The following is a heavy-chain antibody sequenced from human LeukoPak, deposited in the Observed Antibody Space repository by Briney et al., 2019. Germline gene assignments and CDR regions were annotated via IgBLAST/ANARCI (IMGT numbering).Heavy chain of an antibody. J-gene: IGHJ5*02. CDR3: ANFPVVVPAAELDP. CDR1: GFTFSSYA. D-gene: IGHD2-2*01. V-gene: IGHV3-30-3*01. CDR2: ISYDGSNK. Sequence: QTGGSLRLSCAASGFTFSSYAMHWVRQAPGKGLEWVAVISYDGSNKYYADSVKGRFTISRDNSKNTLYLQMNSLRAEDTAVYYCANFPVVVPAAELDPWGQGTLVTVSS.